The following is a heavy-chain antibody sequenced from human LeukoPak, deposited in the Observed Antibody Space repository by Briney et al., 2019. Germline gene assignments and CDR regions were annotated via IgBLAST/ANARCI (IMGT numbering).Heavy chain of an antibody. CDR2: IYPGDSDT. CDR3: ARLIAAPSHGWHYYMDV. D-gene: IGHD6-6*01. Sequence: GESLKISCKGSGYSFTSYWIGWVRQMPGKGLEWMGIIYPGDSDTRYSPSFQGQVTISADKSISTAYLQWSSLKASDTAMYYCARLIAAPSHGWHYYMDVWGKGTTVTVSS. CDR1: GYSFTSYW. V-gene: IGHV5-51*01. J-gene: IGHJ6*03.